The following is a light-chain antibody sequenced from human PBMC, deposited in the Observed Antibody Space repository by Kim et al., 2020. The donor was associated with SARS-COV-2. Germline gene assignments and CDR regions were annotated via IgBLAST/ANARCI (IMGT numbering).Light chain of an antibody. V-gene: IGKV3-15*01. Sequence: EIVMTQSPATLSVSPGESATLSCRASQSVGSNLAWYQQRPGQAPRLLISRASTRATGVPARFSGSGSGTEFTLTISSPQSEDFAVYYCQQYNRWPPYIFGQGTKLEI. CDR1: QSVGSN. CDR3: QQYNRWPPYI. J-gene: IGKJ2*01. CDR2: RAS.